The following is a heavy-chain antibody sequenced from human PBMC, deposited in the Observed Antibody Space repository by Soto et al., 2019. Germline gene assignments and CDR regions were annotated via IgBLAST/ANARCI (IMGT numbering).Heavy chain of an antibody. J-gene: IGHJ4*02. V-gene: IGHV1-3*01. Sequence: QVQLVQSGAEVKKPGASVRLSCKVSGKSFDNFAVHWVRQTPGQRPAWMGRINVGDDKTKYSEKFQGRVIVSYDTSATTADMKLLAPSSEDTAVYYCASAIYDYIWGSYHPFDQWAQGAQVT. CDR1: GKSFDNFA. CDR2: INVGDDKT. CDR3: ASAIYDYIWGSYHPFDQ. D-gene: IGHD3-16*02.